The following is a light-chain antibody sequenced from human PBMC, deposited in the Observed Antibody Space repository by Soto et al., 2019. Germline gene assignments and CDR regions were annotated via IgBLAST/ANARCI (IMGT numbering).Light chain of an antibody. J-gene: IGLJ1*01. CDR1: SSDVGGYNY. Sequence: QSVLTQPRSVSGSPGQSVTISCTGTSSDVGGYNYVSWYQQHPGKAPQLMIYDVSKRPSGVPDRFSGSKSGNTASLTSSGLLAEDEADYYCCSDAGSYTYVFGTGTKVTVL. CDR2: DVS. CDR3: CSDAGSYTYV. V-gene: IGLV2-11*01.